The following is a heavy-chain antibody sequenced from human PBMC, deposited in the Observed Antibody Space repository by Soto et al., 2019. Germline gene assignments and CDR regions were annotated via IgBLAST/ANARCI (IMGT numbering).Heavy chain of an antibody. CDR2: IKQDGSEK. D-gene: IGHD2-15*01. CDR1: GFTFSSYW. CDR3: ARVLPGGGYPHDYFDY. J-gene: IGHJ4*02. V-gene: IGHV3-7*01. Sequence: GGSLRLSCADSGFTFSSYWMSWVRQAPGKGLEWVANIKQDGSEKYYVDSVKGRFTISRDNAKNSLYLQMNSLRADDTAVYYCARVLPGGGYPHDYFDYWGQGTLVTVSS.